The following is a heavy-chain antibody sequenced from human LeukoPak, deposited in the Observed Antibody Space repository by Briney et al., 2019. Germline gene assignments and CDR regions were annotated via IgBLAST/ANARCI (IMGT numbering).Heavy chain of an antibody. Sequence: SETLSLTCTVSGGSIGSYYWSWIRQPPGKGLEWIGHISYSGSTNYNPSLKSRVTISVDTSKNQFSLKLSSVTAADTAVYYCARVVTGVYYYYGMDVWGQGTTVTVSS. D-gene: IGHD1-20*01. V-gene: IGHV4-59*01. J-gene: IGHJ6*02. CDR1: GGSIGSYY. CDR3: ARVVTGVYYYYGMDV. CDR2: ISYSGST.